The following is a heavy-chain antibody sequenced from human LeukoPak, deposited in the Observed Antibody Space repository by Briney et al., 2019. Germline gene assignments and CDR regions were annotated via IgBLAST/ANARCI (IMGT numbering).Heavy chain of an antibody. Sequence: KTSETLSLTCTVSGGSISSYYWSWIRQPPGKGLEWIGSIRYSGRTYYKPSLKSRVTLSVDTSKNQLLLNLRSVTAADTAMYYCAREFNGSPDYLGQGTLVTVSS. V-gene: IGHV4-59*05. J-gene: IGHJ4*02. CDR3: AREFNGSPDY. CDR1: GGSISSYY. D-gene: IGHD3-10*01. CDR2: IRYSGRT.